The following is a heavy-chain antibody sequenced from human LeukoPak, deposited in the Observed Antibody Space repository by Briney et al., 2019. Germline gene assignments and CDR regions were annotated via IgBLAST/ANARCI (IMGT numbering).Heavy chain of an antibody. Sequence: SETLSLTCTVSGYSINTNYYWGWIRQPPGKGLEWIGSIYQSGNTYYNPSLKSRVTISVDMSKNQFSLRLSSVTAADTAVYYCARDRRRWLQVRGVFDIWGLGTMVTVSS. V-gene: IGHV4-38-2*02. CDR2: IYQSGNT. CDR1: GYSINTNYY. J-gene: IGHJ3*02. D-gene: IGHD5-24*01. CDR3: ARDRRRWLQVRGVFDI.